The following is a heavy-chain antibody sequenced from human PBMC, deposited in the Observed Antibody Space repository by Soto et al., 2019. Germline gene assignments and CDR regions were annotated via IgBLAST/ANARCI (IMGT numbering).Heavy chain of an antibody. D-gene: IGHD6-13*01. J-gene: IGHJ4*02. CDR2: ISGTGYNT. V-gene: IGHV3-23*01. CDR3: AKAGFSSSWSPTYFDY. CDR1: GFTFTSYA. Sequence: EVQLLESGGGLVQPGGSLRLSRAASGFTFTSYAMNWARLAPGKGLEWVSAISGTGYNTYYADSVKGRFTISRDNTKNTLYLQMNSLRAEDTAVYYCAKAGFSSSWSPTYFDYWGQGTLVTVSS.